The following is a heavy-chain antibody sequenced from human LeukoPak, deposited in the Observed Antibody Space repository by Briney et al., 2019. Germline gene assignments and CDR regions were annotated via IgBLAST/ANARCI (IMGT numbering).Heavy chain of an antibody. CDR1: GYTLTELS. CDR2: FDPEDGET. D-gene: IGHD2-15*01. J-gene: IGHJ3*02. Sequence: ASVKVSCKVSGYTLTELSMHWVRQAPGKGLEWMGGFDPEDGETIYAQKFQGRVTMTEDTSTDTAYMELSSLRSEDTAVYYCATDSFYPGVHGAFDIWGQGTMVTVSS. V-gene: IGHV1-24*01. CDR3: ATDSFYPGVHGAFDI.